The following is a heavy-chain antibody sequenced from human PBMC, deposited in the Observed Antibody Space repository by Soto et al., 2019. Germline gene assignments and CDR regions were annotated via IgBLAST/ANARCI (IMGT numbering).Heavy chain of an antibody. CDR2: IIAYNGKA. CDR3: ARGPFSGALAPPPILPFDQ. V-gene: IGHV1-18*01. CDR1: GYTFTSYG. J-gene: IGHJ4*02. Sequence: ASVKVSCKASGYTFTSYGISWVRQAPGQGLEWMGWIIAYNGKANYAQKFQGRVTLTTDTSTSTAYMELRSLRSDDTAVYYCARGPFSGALAPPPILPFDQWGRGTQVTVSS. D-gene: IGHD2-15*01.